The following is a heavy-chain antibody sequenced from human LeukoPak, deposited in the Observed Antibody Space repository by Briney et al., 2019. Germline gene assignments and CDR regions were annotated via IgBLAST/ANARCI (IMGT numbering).Heavy chain of an antibody. CDR3: ARLAAGGVPPYYFDY. CDR1: GYSFTSYW. D-gene: IGHD2-8*02. CDR2: IYPGDSDT. V-gene: IGHV5-51*01. Sequence: GESLKISCKGSGYSFTSYWIGWVRQMPGKGLEWMGIIYPGDSDTRYSPSFQGQVTISADKSISTAYLQWSSLKASDTAMYYCARLAAGGVPPYYFDYWGQGTLVTVSS. J-gene: IGHJ4*02.